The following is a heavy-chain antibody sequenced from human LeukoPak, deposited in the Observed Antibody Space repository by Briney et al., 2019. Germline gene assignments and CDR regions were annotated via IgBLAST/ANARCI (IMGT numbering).Heavy chain of an antibody. CDR1: GFTFSSYS. CDR3: ARDLMGSFSDLLFDY. CDR2: ISSSSTI. V-gene: IGHV3-48*02. D-gene: IGHD2-8*01. Sequence: GSLRLSCAASGFTFSSYSMNWVRQAPGKGLEWVSYISSSSTIYYADSVKGRFTISRDNAKNSLYLQMNSLRDEDTAVYYCARDLMGSFSDLLFDYWGQGTLVTVSS. J-gene: IGHJ4*02.